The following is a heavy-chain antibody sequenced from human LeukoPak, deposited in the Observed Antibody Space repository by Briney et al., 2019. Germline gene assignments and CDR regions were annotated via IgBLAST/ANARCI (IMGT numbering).Heavy chain of an antibody. V-gene: IGHV1-69*04. Sequence: VKVSCKASGGTFSSYAISWVRQAPGQGLEWMGRIIPILGIANYAQKFQGRVTITADESTSTAYMELSSLRSEDTAVYYCARGDVVVVAAIRPYYYGMDVWGQGTTVTVSS. CDR3: ARGDVVVVAAIRPYYYGMDV. J-gene: IGHJ6*02. CDR2: IIPILGIA. D-gene: IGHD2-15*01. CDR1: GGTFSSYA.